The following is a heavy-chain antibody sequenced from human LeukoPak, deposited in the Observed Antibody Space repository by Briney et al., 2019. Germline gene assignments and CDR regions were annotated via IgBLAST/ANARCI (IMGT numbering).Heavy chain of an antibody. V-gene: IGHV3-33*01. CDR1: GFTFSGYG. Sequence: GGSLRLSCEASGFTFSGYGMHWVRQAPGKGLEWVAVIWADGSRNIYADSVTGRFTISRDNSKNTLYLQMNNLRAEDTAFYYRATDWGSGPFDYWGQGTLVTVSS. D-gene: IGHD6-25*01. J-gene: IGHJ4*02. CDR2: IWADGSRN. CDR3: ATDWGSGPFDY.